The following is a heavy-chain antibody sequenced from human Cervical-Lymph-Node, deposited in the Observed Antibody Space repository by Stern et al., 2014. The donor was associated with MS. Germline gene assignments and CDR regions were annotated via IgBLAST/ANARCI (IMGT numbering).Heavy chain of an antibody. CDR1: GFSFSRYA. D-gene: IGHD6-13*01. J-gene: IGHJ4*02. CDR2: IWYDGSNQ. Sequence: EQLVESGGGVVQPGRSLRLSCAASGFSFSRYAMHWVRQAPGKGLEWVALIWYDGSNQYYADYGTGRCTISRDNFKNTLYLQMNSLRAEDTAVYYCASAYSSSHYYFDYWGQGTLVTVSS. CDR3: ASAYSSSHYYFDY. V-gene: IGHV3-33*01.